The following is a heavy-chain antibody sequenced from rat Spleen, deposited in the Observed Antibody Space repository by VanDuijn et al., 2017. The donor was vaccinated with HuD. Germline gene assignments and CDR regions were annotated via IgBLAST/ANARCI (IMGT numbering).Heavy chain of an antibody. V-gene: IGHV5-29*01. Sequence: EVQLVESGGGLVQPGRSLKLSCAASGFTFSDYGMAWVRQAPTKGLEWVATISSDGGRNFYRDSVKCRFTIFRDNAKNTLSLQMDSLRSEDTATYYCARMDYGLLPNWYFDFWGPGTMVTVSS. CDR2: ISSDGGRN. CDR3: ARMDYGLLPNWYFDF. D-gene: IGHD1-6*01. CDR1: GFTFSDYG. J-gene: IGHJ1*01.